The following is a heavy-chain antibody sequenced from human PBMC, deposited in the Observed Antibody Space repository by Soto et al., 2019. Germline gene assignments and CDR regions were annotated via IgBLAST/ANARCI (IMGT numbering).Heavy chain of an antibody. V-gene: IGHV3-48*01. D-gene: IGHD6-13*01. Sequence: EVRLVESGGNLLQPGGSLRLSCAASGFTFSTYGMNWVRQAPEKGLEWVSYIISTGSLTQYADSVNGRFTISRDNGKNSLYLQMSSLRVEDTAVYYCVRGGAARPDYWGQGTLVTVSS. CDR2: IISTGSLT. CDR3: VRGGAARPDY. CDR1: GFTFSTYG. J-gene: IGHJ4*02.